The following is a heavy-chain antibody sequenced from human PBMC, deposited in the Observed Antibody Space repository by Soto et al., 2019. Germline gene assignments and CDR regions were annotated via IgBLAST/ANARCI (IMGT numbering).Heavy chain of an antibody. CDR3: ARMATFGSLDWFDP. CDR2: MNPGSGDT. Sequence: ASVKVSCKASGYSFTNNDVSWVRQATGQGLEWMGWMNPGSGDTGYAQKFQGRVTMTRDISIATAYMELSSLRSDDTAIYYCARMATFGSLDWFDPWGQGTLVTVSS. J-gene: IGHJ5*02. D-gene: IGHD3-16*01. CDR1: GYSFTNND. V-gene: IGHV1-8*01.